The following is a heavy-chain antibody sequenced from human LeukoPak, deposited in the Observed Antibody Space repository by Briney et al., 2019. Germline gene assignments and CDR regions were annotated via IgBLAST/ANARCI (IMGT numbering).Heavy chain of an antibody. D-gene: IGHD3-10*01. CDR2: IDQSGTP. J-gene: IGHJ4*02. Sequence: TSETLTLTCVVYGRSLSGYYWSWIRHPPGKGLEWIGEIDQSGTPNYNPPLKGRVTISIDTSKKHFSLKLTSMTAADTAVYYGARVPHYYFGYGYFDTWGQGTRVTVSS. V-gene: IGHV4-34*01. CDR1: GRSLSGYY. CDR3: ARVPHYYFGYGYFDT.